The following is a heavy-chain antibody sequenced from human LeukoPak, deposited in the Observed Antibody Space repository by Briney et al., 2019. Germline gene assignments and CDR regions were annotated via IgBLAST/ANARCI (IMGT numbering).Heavy chain of an antibody. Sequence: GGSLRLSYAASGFTFSSYALSWVRQAPGKGLEWVSSITGSGGSTNYADSVKGRFTISRDNSKNTLYLQMNSLRAEDTAVYYCARDRPYYDFWSGNGYYFDYWGQGTLVTVSS. V-gene: IGHV3-23*01. CDR2: ITGSGGST. J-gene: IGHJ4*02. CDR3: ARDRPYYDFWSGNGYYFDY. D-gene: IGHD3-3*01. CDR1: GFTFSSYA.